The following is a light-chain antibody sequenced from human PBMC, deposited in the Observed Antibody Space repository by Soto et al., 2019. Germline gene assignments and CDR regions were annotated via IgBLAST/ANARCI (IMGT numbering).Light chain of an antibody. CDR3: AAWDDSLNGLV. V-gene: IGLV1-44*01. J-gene: IGLJ2*01. CDR2: ANN. CDR1: RSNIGINA. Sequence: QSVLTQPPSVSGTPGQRVSISCSGRRSNIGINAVDWYHQLPGTAPKVLIDANNQRPSGVPDRFSGSKSGTSASLAINGLQSDDEAHYYCAAWDDSLNGLVFGGGTKLTVL.